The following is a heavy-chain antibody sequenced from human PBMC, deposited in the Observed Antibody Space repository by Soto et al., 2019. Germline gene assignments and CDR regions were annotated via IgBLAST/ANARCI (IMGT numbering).Heavy chain of an antibody. CDR3: ARDLLGTEPESGFDF. D-gene: IGHD3-16*01. Sequence: ASAQVSCQASGYTFTNDGISWVRQAPGQGPEWMGWISAYNGNTNYAQKLQGRVTMTTDTSTSTAYMELRSLRSDDTAMYYCARDLLGTEPESGFDFWGQGTMVTVSS. V-gene: IGHV1-18*01. CDR1: GYTFTNDG. CDR2: ISAYNGNT. J-gene: IGHJ3*01.